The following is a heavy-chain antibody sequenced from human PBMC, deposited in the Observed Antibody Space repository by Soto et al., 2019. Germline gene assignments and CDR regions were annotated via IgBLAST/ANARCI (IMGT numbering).Heavy chain of an antibody. CDR3: AQKVWAAVAGRGNAYFDY. V-gene: IGHV2-5*01. Sequence: XGPTLVNPTQTLPLTCTFSWFSLITSGVGVGWIRQPPGKALEWLALIYWNDDKRYSPSLKSRLTITKDTSKNQVVLTMTNMDPVDTATYYCAQKVWAAVAGRGNAYFDYCGQRTLVTVSS. CDR1: WFSLITSGVG. J-gene: IGHJ4*02. CDR2: IYWNDDK. D-gene: IGHD6-19*01.